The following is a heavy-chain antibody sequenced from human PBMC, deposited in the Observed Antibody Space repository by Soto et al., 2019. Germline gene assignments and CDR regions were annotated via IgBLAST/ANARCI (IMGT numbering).Heavy chain of an antibody. CDR1: GCTFSSYA. CDR3: AKDRGSGWNHFDY. D-gene: IGHD6-19*01. CDR2: ISGSGGST. J-gene: IGHJ4*02. Sequence: GRSLRLSCAASGCTFSSYAMSWVRQAPGKGLEWVSAISGSGGSTYYADSVKGRFTISRDNSKNTLYLQMNSLRAEDTAVYYCAKDRGSGWNHFDYWGQGTLVTVSS. V-gene: IGHV3-23*01.